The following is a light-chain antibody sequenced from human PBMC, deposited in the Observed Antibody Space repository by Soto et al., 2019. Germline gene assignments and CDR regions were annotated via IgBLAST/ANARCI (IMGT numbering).Light chain of an antibody. V-gene: IGLV1-40*01. CDR2: GNS. J-gene: IGLJ2*01. CDR1: SSNIGAGYD. CDR3: QAYDSSLRV. Sequence: QPVLPQPPSVSGAPGQRVTISCTGSSSNIGAGYDVHWYQQLPGTAPKLLIYGNSNRPSGVPDRFSGSKSGTSASLAITGLQAEDEADYYCQAYDSSLRVFGGGTKLTVL.